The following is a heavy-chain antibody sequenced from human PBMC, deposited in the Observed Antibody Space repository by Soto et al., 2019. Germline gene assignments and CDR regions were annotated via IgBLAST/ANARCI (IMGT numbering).Heavy chain of an antibody. CDR3: ARGGGWLIWFDP. Sequence: EVQLVESGGGLVQPGGSLRLSCAASGFTFSSYSMNWVRQAPGKGLEWFSYISSSSSTIYYADSVKGRFTISRDNAKNSLYLQMSSLRDEDTAVYYCARGGGWLIWFDPWGQGTLVTVSS. D-gene: IGHD6-19*01. CDR2: ISSSSSTI. J-gene: IGHJ5*02. V-gene: IGHV3-48*02. CDR1: GFTFSSYS.